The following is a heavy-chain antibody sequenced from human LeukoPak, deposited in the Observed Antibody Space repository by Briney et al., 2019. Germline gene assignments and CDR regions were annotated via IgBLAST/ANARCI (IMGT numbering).Heavy chain of an antibody. CDR1: GFTFSSYR. Sequence: GGSLRLSCAASGFTFSSYRMHWVRQAPGKGLVWVSRINSDGSSTSYADSVKGRFTISRDNAKNTLYLQMNSLRAEDTAVYYCARDQGVSAAMEADYYYGMDVWGQGTTVTVSS. D-gene: IGHD2-2*01. CDR2: INSDGSST. V-gene: IGHV3-74*01. J-gene: IGHJ6*02. CDR3: ARDQGVSAAMEADYYYGMDV.